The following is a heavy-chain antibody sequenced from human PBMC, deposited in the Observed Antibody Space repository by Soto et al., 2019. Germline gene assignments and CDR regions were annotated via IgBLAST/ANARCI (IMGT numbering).Heavy chain of an antibody. J-gene: IGHJ4*02. V-gene: IGHV3-23*01. Sequence: EVQLLESGGGLVQPGGSLRLSCAASGFTFSSYAMSWVRQAPGKGLEWVSAISGSGGSTYYADSVKGRFTISRDNSKNSLYLQMNSLGAQDTAVYYCAKGTTIFGVVTNWGQGTLVTVSS. CDR2: ISGSGGST. CDR1: GFTFSSYA. CDR3: AKGTTIFGVVTN. D-gene: IGHD3-3*01.